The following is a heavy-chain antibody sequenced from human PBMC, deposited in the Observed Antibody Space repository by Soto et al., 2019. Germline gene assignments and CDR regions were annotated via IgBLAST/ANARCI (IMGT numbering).Heavy chain of an antibody. CDR2: IIPIFGTA. J-gene: IGHJ4*02. V-gene: IGHV1-69*01. CDR1: GGTFSRHA. CDR3: ARGWGYDSNDYYYAY. Sequence: QVQLVQSGAEVRKPGSSVKVSCKASGGTFSRHAISWVRQAPGQGLEWMGGIIPIFGTANHAQKFQGRVTIIADESTSTVYMELSILRSEDMAMYYCARGWGYDSNDYYYAYWGQGTLVIVSS. D-gene: IGHD3-22*01.